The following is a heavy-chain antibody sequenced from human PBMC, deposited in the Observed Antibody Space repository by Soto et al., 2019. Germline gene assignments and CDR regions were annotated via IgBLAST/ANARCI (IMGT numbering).Heavy chain of an antibody. CDR1: GFTFSNYW. CDR3: ARGDCVGGTCYSLAGSFYYYMDV. Sequence: EVQLVESGGGLVQPGGSLRLSCAASGFTFSNYWMYWVRQAPGKGLEWVSRINSDGSVSSHADSVRGRLTISRDNVKNALYLDIDSLRAEDTAVYFCARGDCVGGTCYSLAGSFYYYMDVWGKGTTVTVFS. V-gene: IGHV3-74*02. J-gene: IGHJ6*03. D-gene: IGHD2-15*01. CDR2: INSDGSVS.